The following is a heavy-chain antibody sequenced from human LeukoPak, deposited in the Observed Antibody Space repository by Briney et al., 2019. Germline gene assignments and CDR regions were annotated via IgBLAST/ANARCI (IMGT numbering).Heavy chain of an antibody. CDR1: GFTFSSYG. CDR3: ARGEGYCGTTSCYTAY. D-gene: IGHD2-2*02. CDR2: IWYDGSNK. J-gene: IGHJ4*02. V-gene: IGHV3-33*01. Sequence: GGSLRLSCAASGFTFSSYGMHWARQAPGKGLEWVALIWYDGSNKYYADSVKGRLTISRDNSKNTLYLQMNSLRAEDTAVYYCARGEGYCGTTSCYTAYWGQGTLVTVSS.